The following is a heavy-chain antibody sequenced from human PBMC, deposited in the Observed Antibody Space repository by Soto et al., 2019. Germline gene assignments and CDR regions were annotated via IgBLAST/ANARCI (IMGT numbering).Heavy chain of an antibody. CDR2: IAYTGYT. Sequence: SETLSLTCTVSGGSISSSCYYWSWIRQDPGKGLEWIASIAYTGYTYYNPSLKSRVTISVDTSQNQFSLKFRSLTAADTAVYYCARRGYSCGSEYYFDSWGQGTMVTVS. J-gene: IGHJ4*02. V-gene: IGHV4-31*03. CDR3: ARRGYSCGSEYYFDS. CDR1: GGSISSSCYY. D-gene: IGHD5-18*01.